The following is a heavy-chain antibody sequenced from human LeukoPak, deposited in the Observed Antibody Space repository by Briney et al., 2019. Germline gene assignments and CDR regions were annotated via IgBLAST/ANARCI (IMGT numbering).Heavy chain of an antibody. CDR1: GGSISSYY. J-gene: IGHJ4*02. CDR2: IYYSGST. CDR3: ARYYYDSSGYYVLDY. D-gene: IGHD3-22*01. V-gene: IGHV4-59*01. Sequence: SETLSLTCTVSGGSISSYYWSWIRQPPGKGLEWIGYIYYSGSTNYNPSLKSRVTISVDTSKNQFSLKLSSVTAADTAVYYCARYYYDSSGYYVLDYWGQGTLVTVSP.